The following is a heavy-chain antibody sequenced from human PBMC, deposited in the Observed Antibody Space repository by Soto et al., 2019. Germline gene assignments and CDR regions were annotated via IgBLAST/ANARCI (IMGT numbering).Heavy chain of an antibody. D-gene: IGHD6-13*01. V-gene: IGHV1-69*06. CDR1: GGTFSSYA. J-gene: IGHJ3*02. Sequence: ASVKVSCKASGGTFSSYAISWVRQAPGQGLEWMGGIIPIFGTANYAQKFQGRVTITADKSTSTAYMELSSLRSEDTAVYYCAGSRGIAASFDIWGQGTMVTVSS. CDR3: AGSRGIAASFDI. CDR2: IIPIFGTA.